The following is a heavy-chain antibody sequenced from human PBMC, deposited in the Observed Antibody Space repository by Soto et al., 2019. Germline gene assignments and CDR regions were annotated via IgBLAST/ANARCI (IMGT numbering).Heavy chain of an antibody. CDR2: INPKSGGT. V-gene: IGHV1-2*02. CDR3: ARDHRDGYNTRFDD. J-gene: IGHJ4*02. Sequence: ASVKVSCKASGYTFTGYFLHWVRQAPGQGLEWMGWINPKSGGTNYPQKFQGRVTMTRDTSISTVYMELSSLRSDDTAVYYCARDHRDGYNTRFDDWGQGTLVTSPQ. D-gene: IGHD5-12*01. CDR1: GYTFTGYF.